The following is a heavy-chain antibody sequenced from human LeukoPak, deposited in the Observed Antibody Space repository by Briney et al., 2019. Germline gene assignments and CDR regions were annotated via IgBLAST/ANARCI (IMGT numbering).Heavy chain of an antibody. Sequence: ASVKVSCKASGYTFTSYYMHWVRQAPGQGLEWMGIINPSGGSTSYAQKFQGRVTMTSDMSTSTVYMELSSLRSEDTAVYYCARLGIGGYYFDYWGQGTLVTVSS. J-gene: IGHJ4*02. D-gene: IGHD3-10*01. CDR2: INPSGGST. CDR3: ARLGIGGYYFDY. V-gene: IGHV1-46*01. CDR1: GYTFTSYY.